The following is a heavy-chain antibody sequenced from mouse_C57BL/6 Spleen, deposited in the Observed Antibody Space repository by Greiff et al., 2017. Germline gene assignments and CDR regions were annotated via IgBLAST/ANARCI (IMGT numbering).Heavy chain of an antibody. J-gene: IGHJ4*01. Sequence: EVQGVESGGDLVKPGGSLKLSCAASGFTFSSYGMSWVRQTPDKRLEWVATISSGGSYTYYPDSVKGRFTISRDNAKNTLYLQRSSLKSEDTAMYYCARRLGYAMDYWGQGTSVTVSS. V-gene: IGHV5-6*01. CDR1: GFTFSSYG. CDR2: ISSGGSYT. CDR3: ARRLGYAMDY. D-gene: IGHD4-1*01.